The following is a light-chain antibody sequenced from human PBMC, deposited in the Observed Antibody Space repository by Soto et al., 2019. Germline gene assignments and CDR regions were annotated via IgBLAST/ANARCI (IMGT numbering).Light chain of an antibody. V-gene: IGKV3-20*01. J-gene: IGKJ1*01. CDR1: QSASSSY. CDR2: GAS. Sequence: EIVLTQSPGTLSFSPGERATLSCRASQSASSSYLAWYQQKPGQAPRLLIYGASSRATGIPDRFSGSGSGTDFTLPISRLEPEDFAVYYCQHYGDSLWTFGQGTKVDIK. CDR3: QHYGDSLWT.